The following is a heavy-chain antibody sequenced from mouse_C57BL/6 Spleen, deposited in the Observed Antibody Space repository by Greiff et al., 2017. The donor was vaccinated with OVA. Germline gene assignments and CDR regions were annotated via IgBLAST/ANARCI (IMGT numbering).Heavy chain of an antibody. CDR1: GYAFSSSW. J-gene: IGHJ4*01. D-gene: IGHD1-1*01. CDR3: ARRDYDGSFAMDY. Sequence: QVQLQQSGPELVKPGASVKISCKASGYAFSSSWMNWVKQRPGKGLEWIGRIYPGDGDTNYNGKFKGKATLTADKSSSTAYMQLSSLTSEDSAVYFCARRDYDGSFAMDYWGQGTSVTVSS. V-gene: IGHV1-82*01. CDR2: IYPGDGDT.